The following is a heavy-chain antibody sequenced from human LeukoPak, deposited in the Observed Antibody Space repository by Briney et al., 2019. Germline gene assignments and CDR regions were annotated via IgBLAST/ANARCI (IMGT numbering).Heavy chain of an antibody. CDR3: AKPAISSRGWYYDY. D-gene: IGHD6-19*01. CDR2: ISPSGGIT. Sequence: PGGTLRLSCAASGFTFSSYGMSWVRQAPGKGLEWVSGISPSGGITYYTDSVKGRFTISRDNSKNTVSLQMNSLRAEDTAVYYCAKPAISSRGWYYDYWGQGTLVTVSS. V-gene: IGHV3-23*01. J-gene: IGHJ4*02. CDR1: GFTFSSYG.